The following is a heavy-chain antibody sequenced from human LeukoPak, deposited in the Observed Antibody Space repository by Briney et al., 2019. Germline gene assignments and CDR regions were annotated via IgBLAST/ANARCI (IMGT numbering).Heavy chain of an antibody. CDR2: ISYDGSNK. J-gene: IGHJ4*02. V-gene: IGHV3-30-3*01. D-gene: IGHD1-26*01. CDR3: ARDRGGAGDFDN. CDR1: GFTFSSYA. Sequence: PGGSLRLSCAASGFTFSSYAMHWVRQAPGKGLEWVAVISYDGSNKYYADSVKGRFTISRDNSKNTLYLQMNSLRAEDTAVYYCARDRGGAGDFDNWAREPWSPSPQ.